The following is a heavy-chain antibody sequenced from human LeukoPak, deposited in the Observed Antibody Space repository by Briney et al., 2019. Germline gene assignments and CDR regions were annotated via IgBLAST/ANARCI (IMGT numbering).Heavy chain of an antibody. Sequence: ASVKVSCKASGYTFTGYYLHWVRQAPGQGLEWMGWINPNSGGTNYAQKFQGRVTMTRVTSISTAYMELSRLSSDDTAVYYCATDLGSSWIYWGQGTLVTVSS. CDR3: ATDLGSSWIY. V-gene: IGHV1-2*02. CDR2: INPNSGGT. J-gene: IGHJ4*01. D-gene: IGHD6-13*01. CDR1: GYTFTGYY.